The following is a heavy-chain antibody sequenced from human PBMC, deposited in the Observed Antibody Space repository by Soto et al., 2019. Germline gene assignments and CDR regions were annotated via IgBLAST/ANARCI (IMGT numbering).Heavy chain of an antibody. V-gene: IGHV4-31*03. J-gene: IGHJ5*01. CDR2: IYYSGST. D-gene: IGHD3-16*01. CDR3: ARAYTKYTSRYNWCDA. Sequence: PSETVSLTCTVSGGHISSGGYYWSWIRQHTGKGLEWIGYIYYSGSTYYNPSLKSRVTIPVDTSKNQFSLKLSSVTAADTAVYYFARAYTKYTSRYNWCDACGHGTVVTVSS. CDR1: GGHISSGGYY.